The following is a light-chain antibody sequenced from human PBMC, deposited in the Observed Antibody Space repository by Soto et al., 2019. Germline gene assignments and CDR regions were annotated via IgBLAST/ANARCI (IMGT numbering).Light chain of an antibody. CDR2: GAS. Sequence: EIVLTQSPDTLSLSPGETATLSCRASQSVYNSYLAWYQQKPGQAPRLLIYGASFRDPGTPDRFSGRGSGSDFTLTISRLEPEDFGVYYCQQYSGSLPYTFGQGTKLEIK. J-gene: IGKJ2*01. V-gene: IGKV3-20*01. CDR1: QSVYNSY. CDR3: QQYSGSLPYT.